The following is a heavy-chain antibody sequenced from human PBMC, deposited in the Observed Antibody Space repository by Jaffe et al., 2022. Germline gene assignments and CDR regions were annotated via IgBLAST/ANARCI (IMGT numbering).Heavy chain of an antibody. Sequence: QVQLVQSGAEVKKPGASVKVSCKASGYTFTSYYMHWVRQAPGQGLEWMGIINPSGGSTSYAQKFQGRVTMTRDTSTSTVYMELSSLRSEDTAVYYCAVVPAAFDAFDIWGQGTMVTVSS. J-gene: IGHJ3*02. CDR2: INPSGGST. CDR1: GYTFTSYY. CDR3: AVVPAAFDAFDI. V-gene: IGHV1-46*03. D-gene: IGHD2-2*01.